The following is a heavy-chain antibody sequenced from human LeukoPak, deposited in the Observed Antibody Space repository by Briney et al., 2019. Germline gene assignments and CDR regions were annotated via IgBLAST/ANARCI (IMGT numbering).Heavy chain of an antibody. V-gene: IGHV4-30-4*01. CDR1: GGSISSGDYY. Sequence: SETLSLTCTVSGGSISSGDYYWSWIRQPPGKGLEWIGYIYYSGSTYYNPSLKSRVTISLDTSKNQFSLKLTSVTAADTAVYYCAVMVRGVFNYWGQGTLVTVSS. CDR2: IYYSGST. CDR3: AVMVRGVFNY. D-gene: IGHD3-10*01. J-gene: IGHJ4*02.